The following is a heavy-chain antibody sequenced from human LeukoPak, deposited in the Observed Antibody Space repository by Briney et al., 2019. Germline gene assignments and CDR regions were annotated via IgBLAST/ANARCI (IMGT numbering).Heavy chain of an antibody. J-gene: IGHJ6*03. CDR2: INSDGSST. CDR1: GFTFSSYW. CDR3: ARDSGALYYYYMDV. D-gene: IGHD2-15*01. Sequence: GGSLRLSCAASGFTFSSYWMHWVRQAPGKGLVWVSRINSDGSSTNYADSVKGRFTISRDSAKNTLYLQMSSLRAEDTAVYYCARDSGALYYYYMDVWGKGTTVTVSS. V-gene: IGHV3-74*01.